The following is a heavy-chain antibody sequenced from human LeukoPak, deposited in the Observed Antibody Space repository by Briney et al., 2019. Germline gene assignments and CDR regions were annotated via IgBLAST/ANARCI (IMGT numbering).Heavy chain of an antibody. V-gene: IGHV4-30-2*01. Sequence: SETLSLTCAVSGGSISSGGYSWSWIRQPPGKGLEWIGYIYHSGSTYYNPSLKSRVTISVDRSKNQFSLKLSSVTAADTAVYYCARDPGSSVAAGWFDPWGQGTLVTVSS. J-gene: IGHJ5*02. CDR3: ARDPGSSVAAGWFDP. CDR1: GGSISSGGYS. D-gene: IGHD6-19*01. CDR2: IYHSGST.